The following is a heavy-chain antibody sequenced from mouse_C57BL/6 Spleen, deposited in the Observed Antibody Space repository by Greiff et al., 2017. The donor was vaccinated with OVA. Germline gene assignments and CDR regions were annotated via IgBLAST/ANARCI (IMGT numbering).Heavy chain of an antibody. CDR1: GYTFTSYW. D-gene: IGHD3-1*01. V-gene: IGHV1-52*01. Sequence: VQLQQPGAELVRPGSSVKLSCKASGYTFTSYWMHWVKQRPIQGLEWIGNIDPSDSETHYNQKFKDKATLTVDKSSSTAYMQLSSLTSEDSAVYYCARGLPPYYFDYWGQGTTLTVSS. CDR2: IDPSDSET. J-gene: IGHJ2*01. CDR3: ARGLPPYYFDY.